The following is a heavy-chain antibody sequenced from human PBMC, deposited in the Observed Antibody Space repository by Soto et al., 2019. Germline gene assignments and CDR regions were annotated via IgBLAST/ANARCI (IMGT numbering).Heavy chain of an antibody. D-gene: IGHD1-26*01. CDR1: GGSISSGGYY. J-gene: IGHJ6*02. V-gene: IGHV4-31*03. CDR2: IYHSGYT. Sequence: SETLSLTCTVSGGSISSGGYYWTWIRQHPGKGLEWIAYIYHSGYTFYNPSLKSRVTMSVDTSKNQFSLKLRSVTAADTAVYYCAKWEGLGSDYHYYAMDVWGQGTMVTVSS. CDR3: AKWEGLGSDYHYYAMDV.